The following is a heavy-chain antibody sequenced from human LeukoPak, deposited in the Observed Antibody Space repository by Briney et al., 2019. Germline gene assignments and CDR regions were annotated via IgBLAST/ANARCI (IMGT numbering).Heavy chain of an antibody. CDR3: ARAYGDPSYYFDY. CDR2: IYTSGST. V-gene: IGHV4-61*02. D-gene: IGHD4-17*01. Sequence: PSETLSLTCTVSGGSISSGSYYWSWIRQPAGKGLEWIGRIYTSGSTYYNPSLKSRVTISVDTSKNQFSLKLSSVTAADTAVYYCARAYGDPSYYFDYWGQGTLVTVSS. CDR1: GGSISSGSYY. J-gene: IGHJ4*02.